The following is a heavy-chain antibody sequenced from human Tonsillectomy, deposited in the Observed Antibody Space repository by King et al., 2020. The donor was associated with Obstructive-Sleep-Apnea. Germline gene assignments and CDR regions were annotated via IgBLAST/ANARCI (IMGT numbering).Heavy chain of an antibody. CDR3: ARQGDTSAWSD. CDR1: GYRFTTYW. V-gene: IGHV5-51*01. Sequence: VQLVESGAEVKKPGESLKISCKASGYRFTTYWIGWVRQMPGKGLEWMGIIDTGDFDITYSPSVQGQVTISVDKSIRTAYLQWSSLKASDTAMYYCARQGDTSAWSDWGQGTLVTVSS. D-gene: IGHD6-19*01. CDR2: IDTGDFDI. J-gene: IGHJ4*02.